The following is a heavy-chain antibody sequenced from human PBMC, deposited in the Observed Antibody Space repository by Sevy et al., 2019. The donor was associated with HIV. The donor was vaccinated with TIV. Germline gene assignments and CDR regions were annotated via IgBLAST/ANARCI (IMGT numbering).Heavy chain of an antibody. D-gene: IGHD6-13*01. V-gene: IGHV3-9*01. J-gene: IGHJ6*02. CDR1: GFTFDDYA. CDR3: AKDIAAAGQDYYYYGMDV. Sequence: GGSLRLSCAASGFTFDDYAMHWVRQAPGKGLEWVSGISWNSGSIGYAHSVKGRFTISRDNAKNSLYLQMNSLRAEDTALYYCAKDIAAAGQDYYYYGMDVWGQGTTVTVSS. CDR2: ISWNSGSI.